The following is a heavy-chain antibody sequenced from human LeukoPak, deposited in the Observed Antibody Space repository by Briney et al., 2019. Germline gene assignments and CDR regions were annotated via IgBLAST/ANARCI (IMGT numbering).Heavy chain of an antibody. D-gene: IGHD3-22*01. Sequence: KDGESLKISCKGSGYSFTSYWIGWVRQMPGKGLEWMGIIYPGDSDTRYSPSFQGQGTISADKSISTAYLQWSSLKASDTAMYYRARHDNYYDSSGCPDYWGQGTLVTVSS. CDR3: ARHDNYYDSSGCPDY. CDR1: GYSFTSYW. J-gene: IGHJ4*02. V-gene: IGHV5-51*01. CDR2: IYPGDSDT.